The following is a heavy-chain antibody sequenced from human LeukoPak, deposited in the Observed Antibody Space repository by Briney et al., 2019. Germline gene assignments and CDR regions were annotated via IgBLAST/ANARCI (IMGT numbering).Heavy chain of an antibody. D-gene: IGHD6-13*01. CDR1: GYTFTSYG. Sequence: ASVKVSCKASGYTFTSYGISWVRQAPGQGLEWMGWISAYNGHTNSVQKLQGRVTMTTDTSTSTAYTELRSLRSDDTAVYYCARDGAATVAAAGVSGDYWGQGTLVTVSS. CDR2: ISAYNGHT. J-gene: IGHJ4*02. CDR3: ARDGAATVAAAGVSGDY. V-gene: IGHV1-18*01.